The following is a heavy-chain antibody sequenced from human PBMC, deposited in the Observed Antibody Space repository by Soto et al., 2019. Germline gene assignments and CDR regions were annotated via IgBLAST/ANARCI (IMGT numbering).Heavy chain of an antibody. CDR2: INWNSDKV. Sequence: EVLLVESGGGLVQPGRSLRLSFAVSGFNFGNYAMHWVRQAPGKGLEWVAAINWNSDKVAYAGSVLGRFTIFRDSAKNSLHLQMNDLTTEDTAFYYCAKDKGGTPYYIDSWGQGILVTVSS. D-gene: IGHD6-25*01. V-gene: IGHV3-9*01. CDR1: GFNFGNYA. CDR3: AKDKGGTPYYIDS. J-gene: IGHJ4*02.